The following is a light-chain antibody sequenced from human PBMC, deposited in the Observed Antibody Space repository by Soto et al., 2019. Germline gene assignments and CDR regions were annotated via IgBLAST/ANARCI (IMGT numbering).Light chain of an antibody. CDR2: GGS. V-gene: IGKV3-20*01. CDR1: QSADSDY. J-gene: IGKJ1*01. Sequence: IVLTQSPGTLSLSPGERATLSCRASQSADSDYFAWYQQKPGQAPRLLIYGGSRRATGIPDRFSGGGSGTDFALTISRLEPEDSAVYYCQLYSTGGFGQGTKVE. CDR3: QLYSTGG.